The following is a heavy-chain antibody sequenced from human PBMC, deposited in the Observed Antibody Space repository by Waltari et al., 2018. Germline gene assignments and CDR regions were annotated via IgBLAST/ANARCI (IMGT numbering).Heavy chain of an antibody. CDR2: IKQDGSEK. Sequence: EVQLVESGGGLVQPGGSLRLSCAASGFTFSSYWMSWVRKAPGKGLEWVANIKQDGSEKYYVDSVKGRFTISRDNAKNSLYLQMNSLRAEDTAVYYCARGRLAVSLSPLYYWGQGTLVTVSS. V-gene: IGHV3-7*01. D-gene: IGHD6-25*01. CDR1: GFTFSSYW. CDR3: ARGRLAVSLSPLYY. J-gene: IGHJ4*02.